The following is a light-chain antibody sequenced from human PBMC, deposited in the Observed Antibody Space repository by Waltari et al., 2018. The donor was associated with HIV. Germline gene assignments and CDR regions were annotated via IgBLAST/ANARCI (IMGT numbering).Light chain of an antibody. CDR2: LGS. J-gene: IGKJ5*01. Sequence: DIVMTQSPLSLPVTPGEPASISCKSSQSPLHSTGYNYLDWYLQKPGQSPQLLIYLGSNRASGVPDRFSGSGSGTDFTLKISRVGAEDVGVYYCMQALQTPITLGQGTRLEIK. CDR3: MQALQTPIT. CDR1: QSPLHSTGYNY. V-gene: IGKV2-28*01.